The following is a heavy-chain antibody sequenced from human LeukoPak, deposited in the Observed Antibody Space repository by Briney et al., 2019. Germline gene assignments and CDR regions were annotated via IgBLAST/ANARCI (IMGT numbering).Heavy chain of an antibody. Sequence: GGSLRLSCAGSGFAFRTYSMNWVRQAPGRGLEWVSYISSSSSIIHYADSVKGRFTISRDNAKNSLYLQMNRLRDEDTAVYYCARVGYSRSYEYWGQGTLVSVSS. D-gene: IGHD6-13*01. J-gene: IGHJ4*02. CDR2: ISSSSSII. V-gene: IGHV3-48*02. CDR1: GFAFRTYS. CDR3: ARVGYSRSYEY.